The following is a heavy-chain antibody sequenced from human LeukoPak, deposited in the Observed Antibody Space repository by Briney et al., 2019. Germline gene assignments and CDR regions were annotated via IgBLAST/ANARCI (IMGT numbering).Heavy chain of an antibody. CDR3: ARVLKGYNWAYDY. V-gene: IGHV3-64*01. Sequence: GGSLRLSCAASGFTFSSYPMHWVRQAPGKGLQSVSGISGNGDTSYYANSVKGRFTISRDNSKNTLYLQMGSLRAEDMAVYYCARVLKGYNWAYDYWGQGALVTVSS. D-gene: IGHD5-24*01. J-gene: IGHJ4*02. CDR2: ISGNGDTS. CDR1: GFTFSSYP.